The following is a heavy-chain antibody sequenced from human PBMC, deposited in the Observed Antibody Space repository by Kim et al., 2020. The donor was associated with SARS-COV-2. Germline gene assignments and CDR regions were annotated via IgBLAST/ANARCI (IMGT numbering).Heavy chain of an antibody. CDR2: ISAYNGNT. Sequence: ASVKVSCKASGYTFTSYGISWVRQAPGQGLEWMGWISAYNGNTNYAQNLQGRLTMTTDTSTSTAYMELRSLRSDDTAVYYCARVSGNIVVVPPAMPAGYWGQGTLVTVSS. J-gene: IGHJ4*02. CDR3: ARVSGNIVVVPPAMPAGY. D-gene: IGHD2-2*01. V-gene: IGHV1-18*01. CDR1: GYTFTSYG.